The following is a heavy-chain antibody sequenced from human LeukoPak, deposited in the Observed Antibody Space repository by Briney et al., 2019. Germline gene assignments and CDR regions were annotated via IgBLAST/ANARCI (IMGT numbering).Heavy chain of an antibody. CDR3: AKVPQWLVNYFDY. D-gene: IGHD6-19*01. J-gene: IGHJ4*02. V-gene: IGHV3-23*01. CDR2: IGGSGGST. CDR1: GFTFSW. Sequence: GGSLRLSCAVSGFTFSWMHWVRQAPGKGLEWVSAIGGSGGSTYYADSVKGRFTISRDNSKNTLYLQMNSLRVEDTAVYYCAKVPQWLVNYFDYWGQGTLVTVSS.